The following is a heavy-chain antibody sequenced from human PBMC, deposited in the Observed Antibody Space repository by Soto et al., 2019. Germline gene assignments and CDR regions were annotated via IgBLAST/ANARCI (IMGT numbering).Heavy chain of an antibody. J-gene: IGHJ4*02. V-gene: IGHV3-30-3*01. CDR3: ARGRYRGIAAAGPFDY. D-gene: IGHD6-13*01. CDR2: ISYDGSNK. CDR1: GFPFSTSA. Sequence: GGSLRLSCAASGFPFSTSAMNWVRQAPGKGLEWVAVISYDGSNKYYADSLKGRFTISRDNSKNTLYLQMNSLRAEDTAVYYCARGRYRGIAAAGPFDYWGQGTLVTVSS.